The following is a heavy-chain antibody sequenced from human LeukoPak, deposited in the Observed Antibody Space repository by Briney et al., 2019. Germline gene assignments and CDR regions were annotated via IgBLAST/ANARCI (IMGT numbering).Heavy chain of an antibody. CDR1: GYTFIGYY. V-gene: IGHV1-2*02. Sequence: ASVKVSCKASGYTFIGYYMHWVRQAPGQGLEWMGWLNPNSGGTDYAQKFQGRVTMTRDTSISTAYMELSRLRSDDTAVYYCARDYYGSGRGGWFDPWGQGTLVTVSS. CDR3: ARDYYGSGRGGWFDP. J-gene: IGHJ5*02. D-gene: IGHD3-10*01. CDR2: LNPNSGGT.